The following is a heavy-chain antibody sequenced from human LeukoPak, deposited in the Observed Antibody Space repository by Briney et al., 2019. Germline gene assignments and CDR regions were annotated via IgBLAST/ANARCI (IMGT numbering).Heavy chain of an antibody. CDR2: TYYSGST. Sequence: PSETLSLTCTVSGGSISSGGYYWSWIRQHPGKGLEWIGYTYYSGSTYYNPSLKSRVTISVDTSKNQFSLKLSSVTAADTAVYYCARGSRSEIYYYYYMDVWGKGTTVTVSS. CDR3: ARGSRSEIYYYYYMDV. D-gene: IGHD5-24*01. J-gene: IGHJ6*03. CDR1: GGSISSGGYY. V-gene: IGHV4-31*03.